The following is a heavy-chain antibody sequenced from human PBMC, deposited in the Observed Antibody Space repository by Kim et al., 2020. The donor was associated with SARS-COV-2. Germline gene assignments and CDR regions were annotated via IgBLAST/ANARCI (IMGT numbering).Heavy chain of an antibody. CDR2: IYYSGST. J-gene: IGHJ6*02. V-gene: IGHV4-59*01. D-gene: IGHD6-13*01. Sequence: SETLSLTCTVSGGSISSYYWSWIRQPPGKGLEWIGYIYYSGSTNYNPSLKSRVTISVDTSKNQFSLKLSSVTAADTAVYYCARRYSSSWYGNYYYGMDVWGQGTTVTVSS. CDR3: ARRYSSSWYGNYYYGMDV. CDR1: GGSISSYY.